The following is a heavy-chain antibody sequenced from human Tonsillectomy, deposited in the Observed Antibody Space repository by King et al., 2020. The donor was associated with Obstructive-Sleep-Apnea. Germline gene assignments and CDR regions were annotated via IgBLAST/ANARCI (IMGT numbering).Heavy chain of an antibody. Sequence: VQLVESGGGVVQPGRSLRLSCAASGFTFSSYGMHWVRQAPGKGLEGVAVIWYDGSNKYYADSVKGRFTISRDNSKNTRYLQMNSLRAEDTAVYYCAKDRSSGWLGEFDYWGQGTLVTVSS. CDR2: IWYDGSNK. CDR3: AKDRSSGWLGEFDY. V-gene: IGHV3-33*06. J-gene: IGHJ4*02. D-gene: IGHD6-19*01. CDR1: GFTFSSYG.